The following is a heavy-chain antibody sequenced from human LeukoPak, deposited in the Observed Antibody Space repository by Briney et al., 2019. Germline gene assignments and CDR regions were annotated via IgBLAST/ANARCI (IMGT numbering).Heavy chain of an antibody. CDR1: GFTFSSYA. CDR2: ISGSGGST. J-gene: IGHJ4*02. Sequence: GGSLRLSCAASGFTFSSYAMSWGRQAPGKGLEWVSAISGSGGSTYYADSVKGRFTISRDNSKNTLYLQMNSLRAEDTAVYYCAKDHEDYDFWGGYSTPFDYWGQGTLVTVSS. CDR3: AKDHEDYDFWGGYSTPFDY. D-gene: IGHD3-3*01. V-gene: IGHV3-23*01.